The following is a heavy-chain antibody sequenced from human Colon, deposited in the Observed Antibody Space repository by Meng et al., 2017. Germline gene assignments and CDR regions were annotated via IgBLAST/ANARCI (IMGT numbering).Heavy chain of an antibody. CDR1: GGSFSDYY. CDR2: IHPSGST. V-gene: IGHV4-34*01. Sequence: QGQHRQWGPGRWKPSETLSLTCAVYGGSFSDYYLTWIRQPPGKGLEWVGEIHPSGSTYYSPSLQSRVTITLDTSKNQFSLTLSSMTAADTAVYYCARGVDWAKSGNFWGQGTLVTVSS. D-gene: IGHD3-9*01. CDR3: ARGVDWAKSGNF. J-gene: IGHJ4*02.